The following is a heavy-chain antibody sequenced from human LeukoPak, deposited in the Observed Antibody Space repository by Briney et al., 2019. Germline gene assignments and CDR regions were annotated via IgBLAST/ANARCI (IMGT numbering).Heavy chain of an antibody. D-gene: IGHD6-19*01. J-gene: IGHJ6*03. CDR1: GYTFTDYY. CDR2: INPNSGGT. V-gene: IGHV1-2*02. Sequence: ASVKVSCKASGYTFTDYYMHWVRQAPGQGLEWMGWINPNSGGTNYAQKLQGRVTMTTDTSTSTAYMELRSLRSDDTAVYYCARGGTPSGYYYYYMDVWGKGTTVTISS. CDR3: ARGGTPSGYYYYYMDV.